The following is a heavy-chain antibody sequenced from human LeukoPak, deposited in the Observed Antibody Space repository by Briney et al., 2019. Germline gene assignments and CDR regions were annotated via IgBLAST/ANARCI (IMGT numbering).Heavy chain of an antibody. CDR3: ARDEEKVWIQLGFDP. D-gene: IGHD5-18*01. CDR1: GYTFTGYY. J-gene: IGHJ5*02. Sequence: ASVKVSCKASGYTFTGYYMHWVRQAPGQGLEWMGRINPNSGGTNYAQKFQGRVTMTRDTSISTAYMELSRLRSDDTAVYCCARDEEKVWIQLGFDPWGQGTLVTVSS. CDR2: INPNSGGT. V-gene: IGHV1-2*06.